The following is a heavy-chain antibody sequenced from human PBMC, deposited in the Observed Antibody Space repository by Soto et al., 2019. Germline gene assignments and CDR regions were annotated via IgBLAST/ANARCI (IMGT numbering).Heavy chain of an antibody. V-gene: IGHV3-11*01. CDR1: GCTFSGSY. CDR2: ISNSGSTI. J-gene: IGHJ4*02. CDR3: ARGRYSGGGPYYFDY. D-gene: IGHD6-19*01. Sequence: QVQLVESGGGLVEPGGSLRLSCAASGCTFSGSYMNWIRQAPGKGLEWVSYISNSGSTIYNADSVKGRFTISRDNAKNSLSLQMNSLRAEDTAVYYCARGRYSGGGPYYFDYWGQGTLVTVSS.